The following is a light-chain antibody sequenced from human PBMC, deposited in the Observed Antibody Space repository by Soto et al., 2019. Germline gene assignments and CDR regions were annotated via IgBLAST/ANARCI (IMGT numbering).Light chain of an antibody. V-gene: IGLV1-44*01. Sequence: QSVLTQPPSASGTPGQRVTISCSGSSSNIGTYSVSWYQQFPGTAPRLLIYSDNQRPSGVPDRFSASKSGASASLAISGLQSEDEADYYCNSYVGSNNYVFGTGTKLTVL. CDR3: NSYVGSNNYV. J-gene: IGLJ1*01. CDR2: SDN. CDR1: SSNIGTYS.